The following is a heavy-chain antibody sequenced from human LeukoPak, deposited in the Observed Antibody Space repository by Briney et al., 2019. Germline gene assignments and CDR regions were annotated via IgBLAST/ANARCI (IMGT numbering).Heavy chain of an antibody. V-gene: IGHV4-59*01. CDR3: ALYRSSRDYYYYYMDV. CDR2: IYYSGST. D-gene: IGHD6-13*01. Sequence: SETLSLTCAVYGGSFSYYYWSWIRQPPGKGLEWIGYIYYSGSTNYNPSLQSRVTISVDTSKNQFSLRLRSVTAADTAVYYCALYRSSRDYYYYYMDVWGKGTTVTVSS. CDR1: GGSFSYYY. J-gene: IGHJ6*03.